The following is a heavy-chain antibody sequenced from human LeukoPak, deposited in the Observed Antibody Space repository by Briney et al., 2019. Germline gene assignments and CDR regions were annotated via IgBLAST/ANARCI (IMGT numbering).Heavy chain of an antibody. CDR1: GYTFTSYY. V-gene: IGHV1-46*01. CDR2: INPSGGST. CDR3: ARVSRSWSHYYGMDV. D-gene: IGHD3-10*01. J-gene: IGHJ6*02. Sequence: ASVKVSCKASGYTFTSYYMHWVRQAPGQGLEWMGIINPSGGSTSYAQKFQGRVTMTRDTSTSTVYMELSSLRSKDTAVYYCARVSRSWSHYYGMDVWGQGTTVTVSS.